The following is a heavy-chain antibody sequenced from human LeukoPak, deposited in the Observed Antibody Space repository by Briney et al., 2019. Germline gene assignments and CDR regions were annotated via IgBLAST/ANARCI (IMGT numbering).Heavy chain of an antibody. V-gene: IGHV3-30-3*01. CDR1: GFIFSSYA. J-gene: IGHJ6*02. CDR3: ARDGQHIVVVPAAIRWDPWDYGMDV. CDR2: ISYDGSNK. D-gene: IGHD2-2*02. Sequence: GGSLRLSCAASGFIFSSYAMHWVRQAPGKGLEWVAVISYDGSNKCYADSVKGRFTISRDNSKNTLYLQMNSLRAEDTAVYYCARDGQHIVVVPAAIRWDPWDYGMDVWGQGTTVTVSS.